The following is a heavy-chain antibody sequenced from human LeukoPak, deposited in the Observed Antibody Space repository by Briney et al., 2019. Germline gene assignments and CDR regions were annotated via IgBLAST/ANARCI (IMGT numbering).Heavy chain of an antibody. D-gene: IGHD3-10*02. Sequence: GGSLRLFCAASGFTFSSYEMNWVRQAPGRGLEWVSYISSSGSPIYYADPVEGRFTIPRDNAKNPLYLQMNSLRAEDTAVYYCAELGITMIGGVWGKGTTVTISS. CDR3: AELGITMIGGV. CDR2: ISSSGSPI. CDR1: GFTFSSYE. V-gene: IGHV3-48*03. J-gene: IGHJ6*04.